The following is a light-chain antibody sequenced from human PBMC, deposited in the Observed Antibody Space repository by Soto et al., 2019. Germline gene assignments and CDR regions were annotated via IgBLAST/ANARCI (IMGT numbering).Light chain of an antibody. CDR1: SSDVGSYNF. J-gene: IGLJ1*01. CDR2: DVS. V-gene: IGLV2-11*01. Sequence: QSALTQPRSVSGSPGQSVTISCTGTSSDVGSYNFVSWYQQHPGKAPKLMIYDVSKRPSGVPDRFSGYKSGNTASLTISGLQDEDEADSYCCSYAGSYTWVFGTGTKLNVL. CDR3: CSYAGSYTWV.